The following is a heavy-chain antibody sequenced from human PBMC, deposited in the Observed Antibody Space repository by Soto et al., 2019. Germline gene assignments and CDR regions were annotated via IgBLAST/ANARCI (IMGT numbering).Heavy chain of an antibody. V-gene: IGHV4-34*01. J-gene: IGHJ2*01. Sequence: PSETLSLTCAVYGGSFSVSYWSWIRQPPGKGLEWIGEINHRGSTNYNPSLKSRVTISVDTSKNQFSLKLSSVTAADTSVYYCARVRYYYDSSGYLYWGRGTLVTVSS. CDR3: ARVRYYYDSSGYLY. CDR1: GGSFSVSY. CDR2: INHRGST. D-gene: IGHD3-22*01.